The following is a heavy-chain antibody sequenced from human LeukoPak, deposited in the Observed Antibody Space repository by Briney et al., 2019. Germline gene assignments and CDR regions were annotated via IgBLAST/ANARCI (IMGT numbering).Heavy chain of an antibody. CDR1: GFTVSSNY. CDR3: ARGSAGAFDI. V-gene: IGHV3-53*01. J-gene: IGHJ3*02. CDR2: LNSGGST. Sequence: GGSLRLSCAASGFTVSSNYMSWVRQAPGKGLEWVSVLNSGGSTYYADSVKGRFTISRDNSKNTLYLQMNSLRAEDTAVYHYARGSAGAFDIWGQGTMVTVSS.